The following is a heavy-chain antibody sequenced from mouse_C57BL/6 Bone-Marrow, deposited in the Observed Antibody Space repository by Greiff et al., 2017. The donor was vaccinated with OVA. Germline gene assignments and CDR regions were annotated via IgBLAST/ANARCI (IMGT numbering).Heavy chain of an antibody. V-gene: IGHV5-4*01. CDR1: GFTFSSYA. CDR3: ARDSFAY. J-gene: IGHJ3*01. Sequence: EVKLVESGGGLVKPGGSLKPYCAASGFTFSSYAMSWVRQTPEKRLEWVATISDGGSYTYYPDNVKGRFTISRDNAKNNLYLQMSHLKSEDTAMYYCARDSFAYWGQGTLVTVSA. CDR2: ISDGGSYT.